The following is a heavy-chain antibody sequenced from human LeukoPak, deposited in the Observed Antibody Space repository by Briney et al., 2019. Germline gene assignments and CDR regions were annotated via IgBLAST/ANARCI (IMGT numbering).Heavy chain of an antibody. D-gene: IGHD4/OR15-4a*01. V-gene: IGHV1-69*04. CDR3: ARDRGDDGYGMDV. J-gene: IGHJ6*02. CDR1: GGTFSSYA. CDR2: IIPILGIA. Sequence: SSVKVSCKASGGTFSSYAISWVRQAPGQGLEWMGRIIPILGIANYAQKFQGRVTITADKSTSTAHMELSSLRSEDTAVYYCARDRGDDGYGMDVWGQGTTVTVSS.